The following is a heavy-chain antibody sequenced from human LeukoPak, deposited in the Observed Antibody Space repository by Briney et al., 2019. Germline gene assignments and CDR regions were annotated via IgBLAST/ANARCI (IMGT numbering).Heavy chain of an antibody. CDR2: LRGNGDT. V-gene: IGHV3-23*01. J-gene: IGHJ4*02. CDR1: GFTFSGYA. Sequence: GGSLRLSCAASGFTFSGYAMSWVREAPARGLEWVSSLRGNGDTLYADSVKGRFTLSRDESRNTVYLQLNNLRVEDTAVYYCAMASWVSNADAVLWGQGTVVTVSS. CDR3: AMASWVSNADAVL. D-gene: IGHD1-1*01.